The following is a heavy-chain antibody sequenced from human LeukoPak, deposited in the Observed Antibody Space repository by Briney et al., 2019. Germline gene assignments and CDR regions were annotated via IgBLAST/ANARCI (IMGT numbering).Heavy chain of an antibody. Sequence: SVKVSCKASGGTFSSYAISWVRQAPGQGLEWMGGIIPIFGTANYAQKFQGRVTITADESTSTAYMELSSLRSEDTAVYYCARGIAAAGLLYFDYWAREPWSPSPQ. V-gene: IGHV1-69*13. CDR1: GGTFSSYA. J-gene: IGHJ4*02. D-gene: IGHD6-13*01. CDR3: ARGIAAAGLLYFDY. CDR2: IIPIFGTA.